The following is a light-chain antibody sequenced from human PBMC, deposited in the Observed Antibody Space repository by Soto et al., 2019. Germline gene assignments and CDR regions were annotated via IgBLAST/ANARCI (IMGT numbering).Light chain of an antibody. Sequence: DIQMTQSPSSPSASVGDRVTLTCRATQSISKYLNWYQQKPGKAPNLLIYSTSTLQSGVPSRFSGSGSGTDFTLTINSLQPEDFATYYCKQAYDIPRTFGQGTKVDIK. J-gene: IGKJ1*01. CDR3: KQAYDIPRT. V-gene: IGKV1-39*01. CDR2: STS. CDR1: QSISKY.